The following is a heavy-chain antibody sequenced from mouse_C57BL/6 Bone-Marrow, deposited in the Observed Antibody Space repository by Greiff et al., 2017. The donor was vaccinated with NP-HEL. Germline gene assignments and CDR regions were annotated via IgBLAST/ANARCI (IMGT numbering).Heavy chain of an antibody. D-gene: IGHD1-1*01. V-gene: IGHV5-4*01. CDR2: ISDGGSYT. CDR1: GFTFSSYA. Sequence: DVKLVESGGGLVKPGGSLKLSCAASGFTFSSYAMSWVRQTPEKRLEWVATISDGGSYTYYPDNVKGRFTISRDNAKNNLYLQMSHLKSEDTAMYYCAREASITTVPFDYWGQGTTLTVSS. CDR3: AREASITTVPFDY. J-gene: IGHJ2*01.